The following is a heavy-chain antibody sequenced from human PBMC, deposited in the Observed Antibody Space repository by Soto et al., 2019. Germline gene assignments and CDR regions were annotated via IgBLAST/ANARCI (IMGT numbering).Heavy chain of an antibody. CDR3: ARDHGYCSGGSCFYYFDY. Sequence: PGGSLRLSCAASGFTFSSYAMHWVRQAPGKGLEWVAVISYDGSNKYYADSVKGRFTISRDNSKNTLYLQMNSLRAEDTAVYYCARDHGYCSGGSCFYYFDYWGQGTLVTVSS. D-gene: IGHD2-15*01. J-gene: IGHJ4*02. CDR2: ISYDGSNK. V-gene: IGHV3-30-3*01. CDR1: GFTFSSYA.